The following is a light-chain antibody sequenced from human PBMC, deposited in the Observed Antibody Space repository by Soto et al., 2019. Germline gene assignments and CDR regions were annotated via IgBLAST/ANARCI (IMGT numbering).Light chain of an antibody. J-gene: IGKJ2*01. CDR2: GAP. Sequence: EIVMTQSPATLSVSPGERATVSCRASQSVRSNLAWYQKKPDQDPRLLIYGAPTRATGTPARFSASGSGTDSTLTISSLQTEEFAVYYCQQYNNWPLGFGQGTKLEIK. CDR3: QQYNNWPLG. V-gene: IGKV3-15*01. CDR1: QSVRSN.